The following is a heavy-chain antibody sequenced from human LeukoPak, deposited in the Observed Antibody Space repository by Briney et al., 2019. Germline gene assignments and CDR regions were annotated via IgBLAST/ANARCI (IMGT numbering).Heavy chain of an antibody. CDR1: GGSFSDYY. CDR2: INHSGST. Sequence: SETLSLTCAVYGGSFSDYYWTWIRQPPGKGLEWIGEINHSGSTNYNPSLKSRVTISVDTSKNQFSLKLSSVTAADTAVYYCARVHADRGFDPWGQGTLVTVSS. D-gene: IGHD1-14*01. V-gene: IGHV4-34*01. J-gene: IGHJ5*02. CDR3: ARVHADRGFDP.